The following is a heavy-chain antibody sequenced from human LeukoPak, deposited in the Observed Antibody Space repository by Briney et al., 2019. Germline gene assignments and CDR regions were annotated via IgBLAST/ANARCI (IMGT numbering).Heavy chain of an antibody. J-gene: IGHJ4*02. D-gene: IGHD3-10*01. Sequence: SETPSLTCTVSGGSISSSSYYWGWIRQPPGKGLEWIGSIYYSGSTYYNPSLKSRVTISVDTSKNQFSLKLSSVTAADTAVYYCARETSRGEGDYWGQGTLVTVSS. CDR1: GGSISSSSYY. CDR3: ARETSRGEGDY. CDR2: IYYSGST. V-gene: IGHV4-39*02.